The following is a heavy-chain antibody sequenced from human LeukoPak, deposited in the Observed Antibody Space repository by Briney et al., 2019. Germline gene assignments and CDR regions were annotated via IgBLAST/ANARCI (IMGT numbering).Heavy chain of an antibody. CDR3: ASSVDGVANPHGHDVFDI. CDR2: IYYSGST. V-gene: IGHV4-59*01. D-gene: IGHD5-12*01. CDR1: GDSISSYY. J-gene: IGHJ3*02. Sequence: SETLSLTCTGSGDSISSYYWGWIRQPPGKGLEWIGDIYYSGSTNYTPSLRSRVAISVDTSTNQFSLTLSSVTAADTAVYYCASSVDGVANPHGHDVFDIWGQGTMVTVSS.